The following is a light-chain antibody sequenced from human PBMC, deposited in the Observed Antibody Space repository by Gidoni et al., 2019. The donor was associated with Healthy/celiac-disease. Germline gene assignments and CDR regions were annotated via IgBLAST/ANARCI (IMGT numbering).Light chain of an antibody. CDR3: QQFNSWYT. J-gene: IGKJ2*01. Sequence: AIQLTQSPSSLSASVGDRVTITCRASQGISSALAWYQQKPGKAPKLLIYDASSLESGVPSRFSGSGSGTDFTLTISSLQPEDFATYYCQQFNSWYTFXQXTKLXIK. V-gene: IGKV1-13*02. CDR2: DAS. CDR1: QGISSA.